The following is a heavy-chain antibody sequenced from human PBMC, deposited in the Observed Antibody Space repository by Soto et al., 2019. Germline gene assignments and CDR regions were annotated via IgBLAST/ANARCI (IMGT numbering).Heavy chain of an antibody. CDR3: ARTPPLEPVHFDY. J-gene: IGHJ4*02. D-gene: IGHD2-15*01. CDR2: ISAYNGNT. V-gene: IGHV1-18*01. Sequence: QVQLVQSGAEVKKPGASVKVSCKASGYTFTSYGISWVRQAPGQGLEWMGWISAYNGNTNYAQKLQGRVTMTTATSTSTAYMELRSRRSADTAVYYCARTPPLEPVHFDYWGQGTLVTVSS. CDR1: GYTFTSYG.